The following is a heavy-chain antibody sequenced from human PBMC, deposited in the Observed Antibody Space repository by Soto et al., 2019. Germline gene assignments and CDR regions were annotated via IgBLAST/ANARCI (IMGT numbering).Heavy chain of an antibody. J-gene: IGHJ6*02. CDR1: GGTCSSYA. D-gene: IGHD5-18*01. CDR2: IIPIFGTA. CDR3: ASRGYSYGPYYYYGMDV. V-gene: IGHV1-69*06. Sequence: SVKVSCKASGGTCSSYAISWVRQAPGQGLEWMGGIIPIFGTANYAQKFQGRVTITADKSTSSAYMELSSLRSEDTAVYYCASRGYSYGPYYYYGMDVWGQGTTVTVSS.